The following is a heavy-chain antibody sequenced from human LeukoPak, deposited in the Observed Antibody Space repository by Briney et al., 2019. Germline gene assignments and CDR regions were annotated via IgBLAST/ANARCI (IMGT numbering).Heavy chain of an antibody. Sequence: PSETLSLTCTVSGGSVSSGSYYWSWIRQPPGKGLEWIGDIYYSGSTNYNPSLKSRVTISVDTSKNQFSLKLSSVTAADTAVYYCAREPLRAESRWFDPWGQGSLVTVSS. CDR1: GGSVSSGSYY. J-gene: IGHJ5*02. V-gene: IGHV4-61*01. CDR2: IYYSGST. CDR3: AREPLRAESRWFDP. D-gene: IGHD1-26*01.